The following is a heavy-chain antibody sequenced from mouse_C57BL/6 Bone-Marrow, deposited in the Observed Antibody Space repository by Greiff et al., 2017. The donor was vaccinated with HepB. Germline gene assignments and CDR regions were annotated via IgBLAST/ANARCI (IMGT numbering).Heavy chain of an antibody. V-gene: IGHV1-7*01. CDR1: GYTFTSYW. J-gene: IGHJ1*03. Sequence: VQLQESGAELAKPGASVKLSCKASGYTFTSYWMHWVKQRPGQGLEWIGYINPSSGYTKYNQKFKDKATLTADKSSRTAYMQLSSLTYEDSAVYYCARGTNYYGSSDWYFDVWGTGTTVTVSS. CDR2: INPSSGYT. D-gene: IGHD1-1*01. CDR3: ARGTNYYGSSDWYFDV.